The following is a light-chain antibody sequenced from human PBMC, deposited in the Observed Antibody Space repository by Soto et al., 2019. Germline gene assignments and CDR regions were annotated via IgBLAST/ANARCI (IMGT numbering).Light chain of an antibody. CDR2: DAS. Sequence: DIQMTQSPSTLSASVGDRVTITCRASQSISNWLAWYQQKPGKAPKLLIYDASSLESGVPSRFSGSGSGTEFTLTINSLQPDDFATYYCQQSNSYWTFGQGTKVEIK. V-gene: IGKV1-5*01. J-gene: IGKJ1*01. CDR1: QSISNW. CDR3: QQSNSYWT.